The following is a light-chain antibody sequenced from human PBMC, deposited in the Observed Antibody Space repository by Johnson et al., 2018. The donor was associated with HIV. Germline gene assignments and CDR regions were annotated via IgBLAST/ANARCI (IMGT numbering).Light chain of an antibody. CDR2: EST. CDR3: GTWDSSLSAYV. V-gene: IGLV1-51*02. CDR1: NSNIGNNY. J-gene: IGLJ1*01. Sequence: QPVLTQPPSVSAAPGQKVTISCSGSNSNIGNNYVSWYQQLPGTAPKLLIYESTTRPSGIPDRFSGSKSGTSATLGIAGLQTGDEADYYCGTWDSSLSAYVFGTGTKVTVL.